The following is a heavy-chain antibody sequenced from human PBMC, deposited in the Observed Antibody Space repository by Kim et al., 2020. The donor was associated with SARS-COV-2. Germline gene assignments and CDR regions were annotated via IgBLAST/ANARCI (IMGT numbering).Heavy chain of an antibody. CDR2: ISWNSDHV. J-gene: IGHJ4*02. CDR1: GFMFDHYA. D-gene: IGHD6-13*01. Sequence: GGSLRLSCAXSGFMFDHYAIFWIRQVSGKGLEWVAAISWNSDHVGYADFVKGRFTISRDNAKNSVYLEMNSLGPEDTALYYCARGFPLRWGSGWSSDWGRGIRVAVSS. CDR3: ARGFPLRWGSGWSSD. V-gene: IGHV3-9*01.